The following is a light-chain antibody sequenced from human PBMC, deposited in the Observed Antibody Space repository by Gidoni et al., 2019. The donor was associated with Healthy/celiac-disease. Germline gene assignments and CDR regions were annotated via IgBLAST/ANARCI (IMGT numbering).Light chain of an antibody. CDR3: MQALQTPYS. CDR2: LGA. V-gene: IGKV2-28*01. J-gene: IGKJ2*03. CDR1: QSLLHSNGYNY. Sequence: DIVMTQSPLSLPVTPGEPASISCMSSQSLLHSNGYNYLDWYLQKQGQSPQLLIYLGANRASGVPDRFSGSGSGTDFTLKISRVEAEDVGVYYCMQALQTPYSFGQGTKLEIK.